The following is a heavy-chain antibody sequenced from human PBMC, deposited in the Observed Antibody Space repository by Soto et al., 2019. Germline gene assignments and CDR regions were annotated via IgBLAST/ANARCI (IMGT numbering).Heavy chain of an antibody. V-gene: IGHV3-23*01. J-gene: IGHJ4*02. Sequence: LRLSCAGSGFTFSAYAMSWVRQAPGKGLEWVSSISGAGVDTYYAAAVQGRFAISRDNSNNILFLQMSSLRAEDTAIYYCAKDMAFWGPGTLVTSPQ. CDR2: ISGAGVDT. CDR1: GFTFSAYA. CDR3: AKDMAF. D-gene: IGHD3-10*01.